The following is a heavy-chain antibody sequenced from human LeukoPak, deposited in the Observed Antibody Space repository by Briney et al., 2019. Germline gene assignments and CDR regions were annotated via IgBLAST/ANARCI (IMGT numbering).Heavy chain of an antibody. CDR3: ARIASGSYTDY. Sequence: SETLSLTCTVSGGSISSYYWSWIRQPPGKGLEWIGYFYYSGSTKYNPSLKSRVTISVDTSKNQFSLKLRSVTAADTAVYYCARIASGSYTDYWGQGTLVTVSS. CDR1: GGSISSYY. D-gene: IGHD3-10*01. J-gene: IGHJ4*02. V-gene: IGHV4-59*01. CDR2: FYYSGST.